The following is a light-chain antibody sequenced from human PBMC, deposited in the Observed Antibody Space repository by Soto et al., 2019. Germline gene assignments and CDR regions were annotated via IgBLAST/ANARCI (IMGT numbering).Light chain of an antibody. CDR1: RRDVGGYNY. V-gene: IGLV2-8*01. CDR2: EVT. J-gene: IGLJ1*01. Sequence: QSVLTQPRSVSGSPGQSVRISCTGTRRDVGGYNYVAWYQQHPGKAPKLMIYEVTKRPSGVPDRFSGSKSGNTAFLTVSGLQPGDEADYYCSSYVGSDVFVFGAGTKVTVL. CDR3: SSYVGSDVFV.